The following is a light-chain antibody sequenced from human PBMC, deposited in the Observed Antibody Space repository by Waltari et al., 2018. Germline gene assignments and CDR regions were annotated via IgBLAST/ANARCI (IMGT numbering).Light chain of an antibody. CDR1: DSDVGAYDF. V-gene: IGLV2-14*01. CDR2: EVS. CDR3: SSYTTSSAPGV. Sequence: QSALTQPASVSGSPGQSITISCSGTDSDVGAYDFVSWYQQHPGKAPHLIIYEVSNRPSGIADRFSATTCGNTAPLTSSGLQAEDGADYYCSSYTTSSAPGVFGTGTRVTVL. J-gene: IGLJ1*01.